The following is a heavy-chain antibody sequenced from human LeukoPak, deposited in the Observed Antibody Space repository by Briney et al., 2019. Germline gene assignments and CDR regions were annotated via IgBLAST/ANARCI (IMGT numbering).Heavy chain of an antibody. J-gene: IGHJ4*02. CDR1: GYTSTDYY. Sequence: ASVKVSCKASGYTSTDYYMHWVRQAPGQGLEWMGWINPNSGGTNYAQKFQGRVTMTRDTSISTVYMELSSLRSEDTAVYYCARGAQDIVLMVYATREYYFDYWGQGTLVTVSS. CDR2: INPNSGGT. V-gene: IGHV1-2*02. D-gene: IGHD2-8*01. CDR3: ARGAQDIVLMVYATREYYFDY.